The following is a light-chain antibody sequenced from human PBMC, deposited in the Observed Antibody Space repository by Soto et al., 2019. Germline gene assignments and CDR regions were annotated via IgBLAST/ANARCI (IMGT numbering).Light chain of an antibody. J-gene: IGLJ2*01. CDR2: GTH. CDR1: SSNIGSNF. Sequence: QYVLTQPPSASGTPGLRVTISCSGSSSNIGSNFVYWYQHLPGAAPKLLIYGTHQRPSGVPDRFSASKSGASASLAISGLRSEDEADYYCVSWDGSLNSLLFGGGTKVTVL. CDR3: VSWDGSLNSLL. V-gene: IGLV1-47*01.